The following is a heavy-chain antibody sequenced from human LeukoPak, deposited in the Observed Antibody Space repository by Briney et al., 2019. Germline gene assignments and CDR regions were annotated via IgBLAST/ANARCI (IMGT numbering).Heavy chain of an antibody. Sequence: GESLKISCAASGFTFSSYAMSWVRQAPGKGLEWVSAISGSGGSTYYADSVKGRFTISRDNSKNTLYLQMNSLRAEDTAVYYCAKGLRVVTIYYYYYMDVWGKGTTVTVSS. CDR3: AKGLRVVTIYYYYYMDV. CDR2: ISGSGGST. V-gene: IGHV3-23*01. D-gene: IGHD3-22*01. J-gene: IGHJ6*03. CDR1: GFTFSSYA.